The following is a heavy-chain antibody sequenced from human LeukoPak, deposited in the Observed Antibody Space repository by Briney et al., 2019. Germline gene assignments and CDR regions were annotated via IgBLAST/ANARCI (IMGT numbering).Heavy chain of an antibody. CDR1: GFTFSSYG. Sequence: GGALRLSCAASGFTFSSYGMHWVRQAPGKGLEWVSAISGSGGSTYYADSVKGGFTISRDNSKNTLYLQMNSLRAEDTAVYYCAKDLCSCSGGSCCFDYWGQGTLVTVSS. D-gene: IGHD2-15*01. J-gene: IGHJ4*02. V-gene: IGHV3-23*01. CDR3: AKDLCSCSGGSCCFDY. CDR2: ISGSGGST.